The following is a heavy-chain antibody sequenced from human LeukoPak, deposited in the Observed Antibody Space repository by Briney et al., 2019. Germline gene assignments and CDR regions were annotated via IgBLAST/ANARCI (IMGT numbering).Heavy chain of an antibody. J-gene: IGHJ4*02. D-gene: IGHD3-3*01. CDR1: GGSISSYY. CDR2: LYYSGST. CDR3: ARHVSPRGQWLLWTDY. V-gene: IGHV4-59*08. Sequence: SETLSLTCTVSGGSISSYYWSWIRQPPGKGLEWIGYLYYSGSTNYNPSLKSRVTISVDTSKNQFSLKLSSVTAADTAVYYCARHVSPRGQWLLWTDYWGQGTLVTVSS.